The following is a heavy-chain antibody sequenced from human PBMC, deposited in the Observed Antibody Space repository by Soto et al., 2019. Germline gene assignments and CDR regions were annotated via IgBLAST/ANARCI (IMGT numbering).Heavy chain of an antibody. CDR2: INHSGST. D-gene: IGHD6-19*01. J-gene: IGHJ6*02. CDR1: GGSFSGYS. CDR3: ARGPGLRAVAERYYYYGMDV. V-gene: IGHV4-34*01. Sequence: QVQLQQWGAGLLKPSETLSLTCAVYGGSFSGYSWSWIRQPPGKGLEWIGEINHSGSTNYNPSLMSRVTISVDTSKNQFSLNLSSVTAADTALYCCARGPGLRAVAERYYYYGMDVWGQGTTVTVSS.